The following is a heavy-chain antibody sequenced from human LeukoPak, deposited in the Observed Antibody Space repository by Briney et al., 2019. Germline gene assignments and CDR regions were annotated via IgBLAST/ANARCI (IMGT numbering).Heavy chain of an antibody. D-gene: IGHD4-17*01. Sequence: PSETLSLTCAVYGGSFSGYYWGWIRQPPGKGLEWIGSIYHVGTTYYNPSLKSRLTISVDTSKNQFSLNLSSVTAADTAVYYCARVNYGDYFDYWGQGTLVTVPS. CDR2: IYHVGTT. CDR1: GGSFSGYY. CDR3: ARVNYGDYFDY. V-gene: IGHV4-38-2*01. J-gene: IGHJ4*02.